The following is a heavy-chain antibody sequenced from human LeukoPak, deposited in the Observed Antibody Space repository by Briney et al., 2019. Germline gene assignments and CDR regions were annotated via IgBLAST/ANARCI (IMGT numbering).Heavy chain of an antibody. J-gene: IGHJ5*02. Sequence: GGSLRLSCAASGFTFSSYAMSWVRQAPGKGLEWVSAISGSGGSTYYADSVKGRFTISRDNSKKTLYLQMNSLRAEDTAVYYCAKDTVVVPAAMNWFDPWGQGTLVTVSS. D-gene: IGHD2-2*01. V-gene: IGHV3-23*01. CDR2: ISGSGGST. CDR3: AKDTVVVPAAMNWFDP. CDR1: GFTFSSYA.